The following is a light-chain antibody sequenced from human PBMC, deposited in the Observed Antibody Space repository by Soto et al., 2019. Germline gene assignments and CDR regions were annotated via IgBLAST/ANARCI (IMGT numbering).Light chain of an antibody. CDR1: SNDVGGYNH. CDR3: NSYRSTDTVV. CDR2: EVS. V-gene: IGLV2-14*01. J-gene: IGLJ2*01. Sequence: QSVLTQPASVSGSPGQSITISCTGTSNDVGGYNHVSWYQQHPGKAPKLIIYEVSYRPSGVSNRFSGSKSGNTASLTISRLQAEDEADYYCNSYRSTDTVVFGGGTKLTVL.